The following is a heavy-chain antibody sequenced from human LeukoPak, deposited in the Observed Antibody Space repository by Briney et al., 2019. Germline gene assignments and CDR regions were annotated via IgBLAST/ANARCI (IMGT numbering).Heavy chain of an antibody. J-gene: IGHJ3*02. CDR1: GGSISSSY. CDR3: ANLLIEESHDVFDI. D-gene: IGHD3-22*01. V-gene: IGHV4-59*08. Sequence: SETLSLTCTVSGGSISSSYWSWIRQPPGKGLEWIGYIYYSGSTNYNPSLKSRVTISVDTSKNQFSLKLSSVTAADTAVYYCANLLIEESHDVFDIGGKGKMVTV. CDR2: IYYSGST.